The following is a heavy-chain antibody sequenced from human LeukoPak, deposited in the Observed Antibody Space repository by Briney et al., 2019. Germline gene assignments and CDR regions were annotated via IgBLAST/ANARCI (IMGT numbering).Heavy chain of an antibody. Sequence: SETLSLTCAVYGGPFSGYYWSWIRQPPGKGLEWIGEINHSGSTNYNPSLKSRVTISVDTSKNQFSLKLSSVTAADTAVYYCARVFEKLPYYFDYWGQGTLVTVSS. J-gene: IGHJ4*02. D-gene: IGHD1-7*01. V-gene: IGHV4-34*01. CDR2: INHSGST. CDR3: ARVFEKLPYYFDY. CDR1: GGPFSGYY.